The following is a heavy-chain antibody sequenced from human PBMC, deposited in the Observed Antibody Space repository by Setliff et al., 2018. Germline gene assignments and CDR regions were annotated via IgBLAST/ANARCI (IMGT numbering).Heavy chain of an antibody. D-gene: IGHD6-13*01. CDR2: INSDGSTT. V-gene: IGHV3-74*01. J-gene: IGHJ6*02. CDR3: VSWLYYYYYGVDV. Sequence: GGSLRLSCAASGFTFSSYAMSWVRQAPGKGLVWVSRINSDGSTTSYADSVKGRFTISRDNTKNTLYLQMNSLRAEDTAVYYCVSWLYYYYYGVDVWGQGTTVTVSS. CDR1: GFTFSSYA.